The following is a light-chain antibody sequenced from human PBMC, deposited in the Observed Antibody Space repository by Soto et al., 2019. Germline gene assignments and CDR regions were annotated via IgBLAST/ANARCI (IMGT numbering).Light chain of an antibody. CDR1: SSDVGGYNY. J-gene: IGLJ2*01. CDR2: EVS. CDR3: SSYAGSTPVV. Sequence: QPVLTQPPSASGSPGQSVTISCTGTSSDVGGYNYVSWYQQHPGKAPKLMIYEVSQRPSGVPHRFSGSKSGNTASLTVSGLQAEDEADYYCSSYAGSTPVVFGGGTKLTVL. V-gene: IGLV2-8*01.